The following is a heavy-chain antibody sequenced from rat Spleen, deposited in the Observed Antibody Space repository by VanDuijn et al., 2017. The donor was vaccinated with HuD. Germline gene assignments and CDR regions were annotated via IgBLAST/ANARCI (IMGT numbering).Heavy chain of an antibody. V-gene: IGHV2-15*01. CDR3: ARSGIRGTIGVMDA. D-gene: IGHD4-3*01. Sequence: QVQLKESGPGLMQPSQTLSLTCIVSGFSLTNYHVHWVRQSPGKGLEWMAVIWSGGNTDYNSALKSRLSISRDTSKSQVLLKMNSLQTEDTAMYFCARSGIRGTIGVMDAWGQGASVTVSS. J-gene: IGHJ4*01. CDR2: IWSGGNT. CDR1: GFSLTNYH.